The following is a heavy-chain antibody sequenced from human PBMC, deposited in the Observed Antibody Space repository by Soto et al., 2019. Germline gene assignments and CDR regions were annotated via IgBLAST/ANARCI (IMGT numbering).Heavy chain of an antibody. J-gene: IGHJ5*02. CDR2: FDPEDGET. V-gene: IGHV1-24*01. CDR1: GYTLTELS. Sequence: GASVKVSCKVSGYTLTELSMHWVRQAPGKGLEWMGGFDPEDGETIYAQKFQGRVTMTEDTSTDTAYMELSSLRSEDTAVYYCATETALIGTEFNWFDPWGQGTLVTVSS. D-gene: IGHD3-22*01. CDR3: ATETALIGTEFNWFDP.